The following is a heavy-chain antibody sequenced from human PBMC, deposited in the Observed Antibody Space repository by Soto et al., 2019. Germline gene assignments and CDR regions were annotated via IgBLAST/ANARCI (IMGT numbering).Heavy chain of an antibody. D-gene: IGHD1-26*01. CDR3: RRAGRVRDHLSLDF. V-gene: IGHV3-30-3*01. CDR2: ISYDGSNK. Sequence: KGLERVAVISYDGSNKYYADSVKGRFTISSDNSKNTLYLQMNSLRAEDTAVYYWRRAGRVRDHLSLDFSGQPTL. J-gene: IGHJ4*02.